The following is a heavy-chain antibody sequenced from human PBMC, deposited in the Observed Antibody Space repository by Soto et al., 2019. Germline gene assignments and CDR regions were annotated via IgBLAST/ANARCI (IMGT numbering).Heavy chain of an antibody. CDR2: ISFDGGKR. D-gene: IGHD6-6*01. CDR1: GFLFSDYA. CDR3: AKAGTEISASIDN. J-gene: IGHJ4*02. V-gene: IGHV3-30*18. Sequence: PGGSLRLSCAASGFLFSDYAMHLVRQAPGKGLDWVAVISFDGGKRYYGDSVKGRFTISGDNSKNTVDPEMNTLRPEDTAVYYCAKAGTEISASIDNWGQGTLVTVSS.